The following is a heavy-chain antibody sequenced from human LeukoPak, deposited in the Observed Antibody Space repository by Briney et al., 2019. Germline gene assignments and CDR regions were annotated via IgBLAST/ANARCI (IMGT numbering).Heavy chain of an antibody. Sequence: SETLSLTCAVYGGSFSGYYWSWIRQPPGKGLEWIGEINHSGSTNYNPSLKSRVTTSVDMAKNQFSLKLSSVTAADTAVYYCARIRYNLDYWGQGTLVSVSS. CDR1: GGSFSGYY. CDR3: ARIRYNLDY. J-gene: IGHJ4*02. CDR2: INHSGST. D-gene: IGHD1-1*01. V-gene: IGHV4-34*01.